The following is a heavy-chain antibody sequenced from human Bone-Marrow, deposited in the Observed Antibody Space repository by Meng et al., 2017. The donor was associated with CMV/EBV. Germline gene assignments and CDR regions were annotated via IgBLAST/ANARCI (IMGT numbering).Heavy chain of an antibody. V-gene: IGHV3-48*04. CDR3: ARSPAYCGGDCYLGWFDP. J-gene: IGHJ5*02. CDR1: GFTFSSYS. Sequence: GESLKISCAASGFTFSSYSMNWVRQAPGKGLEWVSYISSSSSTIYYADSVKGRFTISRDNAKNSLYLQMNSLRAEDTAVYYCARSPAYCGGDCYLGWFDPWGQGTLVTVSS. D-gene: IGHD2-21*01. CDR2: ISSSSSTI.